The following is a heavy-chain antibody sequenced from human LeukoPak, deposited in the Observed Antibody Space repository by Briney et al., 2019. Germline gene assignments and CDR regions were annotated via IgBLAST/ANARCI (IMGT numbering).Heavy chain of an antibody. V-gene: IGHV3-21*01. CDR2: ISSSSSYI. CDR3: ASPITMVRGVTFDY. Sequence: GGSLRLSCAASGYTFSSYSMNWVRQAPGKGLEWVSSISSSSSYIYYADSVKGRFTISRDNAKNSLYLQMNSLRAEDTAVYYYASPITMVRGVTFDYWGQGTLVTVSS. J-gene: IGHJ4*02. D-gene: IGHD3-10*01. CDR1: GYTFSSYS.